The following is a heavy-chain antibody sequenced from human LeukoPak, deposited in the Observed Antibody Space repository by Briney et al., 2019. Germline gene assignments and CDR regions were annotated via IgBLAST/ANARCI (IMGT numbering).Heavy chain of an antibody. D-gene: IGHD3-9*01. CDR2: IYYSGST. V-gene: IGHV4-59*12. CDR1: GGSISSYY. J-gene: IGHJ4*02. CDR3: AGGPYYDILTGYYRGFDY. Sequence: PSETLSLTCTVSGGSISSYYWSWIRQPPGKGLEWIGYIYYSGSTNYNPSLKSRVTISVDTSKNQFSLKLSSVTAADTAVYYCAGGPYYDILTGYYRGFDYWGQGTLVTVSS.